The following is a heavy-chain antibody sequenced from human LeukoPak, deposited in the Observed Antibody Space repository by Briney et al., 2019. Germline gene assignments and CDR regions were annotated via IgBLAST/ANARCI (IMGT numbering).Heavy chain of an antibody. V-gene: IGHV4-39*01. CDR2: ISYSGNT. Sequence: SETLSLTCTVSGGSISSSSYYWDWIRQPPGKGLEWIGGISYSGNTYYSPSLKSRVTISVDTSKNQFSLRLNSVTAADTAVYYCARGGGGYWGQGTLVTVSS. D-gene: IGHD3-16*01. CDR3: ARGGGGY. CDR1: GGSISSSSYY. J-gene: IGHJ4*02.